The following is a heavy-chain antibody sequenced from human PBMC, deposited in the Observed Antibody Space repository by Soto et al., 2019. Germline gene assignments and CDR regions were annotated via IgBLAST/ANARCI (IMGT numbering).Heavy chain of an antibody. CDR1: GFTFRMFA. CDR3: AKVMRILSSTANFDY. D-gene: IGHD3-16*01. J-gene: IGHJ4*02. CDR2: MTYSGGGT. Sequence: EVQLLESGGGLVQPGGSLRLSCAASGFTFRMFAMNWVRQAPGKGLEWVASMTYSGGGTNYADSVRGRFTISRDNSKNTLSLQMASLRVEDTAVYYCAKVMRILSSTANFDYWGRGTLVTVSS. V-gene: IGHV3-23*01.